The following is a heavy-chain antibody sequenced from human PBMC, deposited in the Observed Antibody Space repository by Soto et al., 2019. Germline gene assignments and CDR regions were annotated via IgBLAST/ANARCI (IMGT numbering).Heavy chain of an antibody. D-gene: IGHD4-17*01. V-gene: IGHV3-30*03. J-gene: IGHJ4*02. Sequence: GSLRLSCAASGFTFSSYGMHWVRQAPGKGLEWVAVISYDGSNKYYADSVKGRFTISRDNSKNTLYLQMNSLRAEDTAVYYCAIASMNINTVSYAQPISNYWGQGTLVTVSS. CDR1: GFTFSSYG. CDR3: AIASMNINTVSYAQPISNY. CDR2: ISYDGSNK.